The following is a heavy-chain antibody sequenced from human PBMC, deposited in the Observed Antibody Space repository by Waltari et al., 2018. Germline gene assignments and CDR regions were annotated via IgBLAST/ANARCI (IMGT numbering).Heavy chain of an antibody. CDR2: IYHSGST. Sequence: QVQLQESGPGLVKPSETLSLTCAVSGYSISSGYYWGWIRRHPGKGLEWIGSIYHSGSTYYNPSLKSRVTISVDTSKNQFSLKLSSVTAADTAVYYCARHVLKMYYDFWSGYRFDPWGQGTLVTVSS. CDR3: ARHVLKMYYDFWSGYRFDP. J-gene: IGHJ5*02. D-gene: IGHD3-3*01. CDR1: GYSISSGYY. V-gene: IGHV4-38-2*01.